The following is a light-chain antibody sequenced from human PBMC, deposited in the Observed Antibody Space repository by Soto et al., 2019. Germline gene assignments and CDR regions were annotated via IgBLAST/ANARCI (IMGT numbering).Light chain of an antibody. CDR2: DAS. CDR1: QSVNRY. V-gene: IGKV3-11*01. CDR3: QQYTTSPFT. J-gene: IGKJ3*01. Sequence: EIVLTQSPATLSLSPGERATLSCWASQSVNRYLVWYQQKPGQAPRLLMYDASKRATGIPARFSGSGSGTDFTLTISRLEPEDFAVYYCQQYTTSPFTFGPGTKVDIK.